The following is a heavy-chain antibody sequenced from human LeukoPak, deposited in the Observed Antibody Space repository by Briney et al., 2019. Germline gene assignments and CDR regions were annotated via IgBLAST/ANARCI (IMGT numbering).Heavy chain of an antibody. Sequence: SETLSLTCTVSGYSISSGYYWGWIRQPPGKGLEWIGSLYHSSSTYYNPSLKSRVTISTDTSKNQFSLKVSSVTAADTAVYYCARDTGVAAAGKTFDIWGQGTMVTVSS. CDR1: GYSISSGYY. CDR3: ARDTGVAAAGKTFDI. CDR2: LYHSSST. D-gene: IGHD6-13*01. V-gene: IGHV4-38-2*02. J-gene: IGHJ3*02.